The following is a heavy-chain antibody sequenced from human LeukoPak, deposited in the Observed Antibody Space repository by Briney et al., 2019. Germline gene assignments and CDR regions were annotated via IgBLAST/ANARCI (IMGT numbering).Heavy chain of an antibody. Sequence: GGSLRLSCAASGFTFSSYEMNWVRQAPGKGLEWVANINQDGSEKYYVDSVKGRFTISRDNAKNSLYLEMNSLRAEDTAVYYCARDRALVSMVRGVMGYSYYYMDVWGKGTTVTISS. CDR1: GFTFSSYE. CDR2: INQDGSEK. D-gene: IGHD3-10*01. J-gene: IGHJ6*03. CDR3: ARDRALVSMVRGVMGYSYYYMDV. V-gene: IGHV3-7*01.